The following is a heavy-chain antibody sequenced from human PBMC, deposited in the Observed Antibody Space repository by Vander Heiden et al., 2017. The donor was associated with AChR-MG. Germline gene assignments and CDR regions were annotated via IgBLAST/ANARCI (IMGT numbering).Heavy chain of an antibody. CDR1: GFSFSNYR. Sequence: EVQVVASGGDLVQPGGWLRLSGAASGFSFSNYRMNRVRRAPGKGLEWVSYITADSYTTQYADSVMGRFTISRDNAQNSLFLQMNSLRDEDSAVYYCAREHLETYHAFDLWGQGTTVTVSS. J-gene: IGHJ3*01. CDR3: AREHLETYHAFDL. V-gene: IGHV3-48*02. CDR2: ITADSYTT. D-gene: IGHD1-1*01.